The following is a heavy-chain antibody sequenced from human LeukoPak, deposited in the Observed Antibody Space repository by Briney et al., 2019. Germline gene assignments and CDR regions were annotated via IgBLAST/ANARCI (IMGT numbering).Heavy chain of an antibody. V-gene: IGHV4-34*01. CDR3: ARGQGATVPQVGKNWFDP. CDR1: IDSFSNYH. Sequence: PSETLSLTCAVYIDSFSNYHWNWIRQPPAKGMEWSGEVNESGGTNISPSLRSRVILSVDTPKNHFSLKLISVTVADTAIYYCARGQGATVPQVGKNWFDPWGQGTRVTVPS. CDR2: VNESGGT. D-gene: IGHD1-26*01. J-gene: IGHJ5*02.